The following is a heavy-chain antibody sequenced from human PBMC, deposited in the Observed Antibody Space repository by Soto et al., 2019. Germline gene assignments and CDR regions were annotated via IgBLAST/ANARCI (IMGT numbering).Heavy chain of an antibody. CDR2: INPDNGKT. Sequence: ASVKVSCKASGYTFTNFDLHWVRQAPGQGLEWMGKINPDNGKTVYAQTFQGRVTMTRDTSMSTAYMELSGLRSEDTAVYFCARLSAQKWNNWFDPWGQGTPVTVSS. CDR1: GYTFTNFD. J-gene: IGHJ5*02. CDR3: ARLSAQKWNNWFDP. D-gene: IGHD1-26*01. V-gene: IGHV1-8*01.